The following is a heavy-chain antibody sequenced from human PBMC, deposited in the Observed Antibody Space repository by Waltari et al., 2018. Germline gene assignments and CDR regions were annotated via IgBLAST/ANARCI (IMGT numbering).Heavy chain of an antibody. CDR3: ASLGRGLDH. CDR2: VYSGGRT. D-gene: IGHD2-15*01. CDR1: GFSFIPYA. Sequence: EVHLLESGGGLVQPGGSLRLSCAASGFSFIPYAMSWVRQAPGKGLEWVSSVYSGGRTYYADSVKGRFIISRDDSKSTLYLQMSSLRPDDTAVYYCASLGRGLDHWGQGTLVTVSA. V-gene: IGHV3-23*03. J-gene: IGHJ4*02.